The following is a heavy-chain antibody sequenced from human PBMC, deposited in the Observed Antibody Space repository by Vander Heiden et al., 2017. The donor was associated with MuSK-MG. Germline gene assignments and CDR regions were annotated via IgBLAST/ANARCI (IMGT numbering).Heavy chain of an antibody. CDR1: GYSFTSYG. D-gene: IGHD6-13*01. J-gene: IGHJ6*02. CDR2: IYPGDSDT. CDR3: ARRGEEQQLADYYGMDV. Sequence: EVQLVQSGAEVKKPGESLKISCKGSGYSFTSYGIGWVRQMPGKGLEWMGIIYPGDSDTRYSPSFQGQVTISADKSISTAYLQWSSLKASDTAMYYCARRGEEQQLADYYGMDVWGQGTTVTVSS. V-gene: IGHV5-51*03.